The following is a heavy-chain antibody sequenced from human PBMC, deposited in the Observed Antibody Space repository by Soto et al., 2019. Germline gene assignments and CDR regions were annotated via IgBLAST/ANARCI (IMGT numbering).Heavy chain of an antibody. J-gene: IGHJ4*02. CDR1: GFTFSSYW. V-gene: IGHV3-7*05. CDR3: ARDKSGIAVAGPIDY. CDR2: IKQDGSEK. D-gene: IGHD6-19*01. Sequence: HPGGSLRLSCAASGFTFSSYWMSWVRQAPGKGMEWVANIKQDGSEKYYVDTVKGRFTISRDNAKNSLYLQINCLRVEVTAVYYCARDKSGIAVAGPIDYWGQGT.